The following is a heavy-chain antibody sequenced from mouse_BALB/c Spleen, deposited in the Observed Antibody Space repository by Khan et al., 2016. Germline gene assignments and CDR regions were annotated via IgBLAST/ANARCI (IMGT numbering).Heavy chain of an antibody. Sequence: EVELVESGGGLVQPGGSRKLSCAASGFTFSRFGMHWVRQAPEKGLEWVAYISSGSSTIYYADTLKGRFTISRDNPKTALFLQMTSLRSEDTAMYYCARGDDWGQGTTLTVAS. V-gene: IGHV5-17*02. J-gene: IGHJ2*01. CDR1: GFTFSRFG. CDR3: ARGDD. CDR2: ISSGSSTI.